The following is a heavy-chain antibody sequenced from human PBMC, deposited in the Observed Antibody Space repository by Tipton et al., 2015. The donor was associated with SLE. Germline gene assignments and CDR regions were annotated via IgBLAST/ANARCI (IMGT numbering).Heavy chain of an antibody. J-gene: IGHJ4*02. CDR2: ISYDGSNK. CDR3: ASTWDGFWSGYYLY. CDR1: GFTFSSYA. D-gene: IGHD3-3*01. Sequence: RSLRLSCAASGFTFSSYAMHWVRQAPGKGLEWVAVISYDGSNKYYADSVKGRFTISRDNSKNTLYLQMNSLRAEDTAVYYCASTWDGFWSGYYLYWGQGTLVTVSS. V-gene: IGHV3-30*04.